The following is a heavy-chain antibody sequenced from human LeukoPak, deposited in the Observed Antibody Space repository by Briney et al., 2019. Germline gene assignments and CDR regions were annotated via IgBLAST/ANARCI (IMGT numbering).Heavy chain of an antibody. CDR2: IYTSGST. Sequence: SETLSLTCTVSGGSISSYYWSWIRQPAGKGLEWIGRIYTSGSTNYNPSLKSRVTMSVDTSKNQFSLKLSSVTAADTAVYYRARGGYDFWSGYYDDALDYWGQGTLVTVSS. J-gene: IGHJ4*02. V-gene: IGHV4-4*07. CDR1: GGSISSYY. D-gene: IGHD3-3*01. CDR3: ARGGYDFWSGYYDDALDY.